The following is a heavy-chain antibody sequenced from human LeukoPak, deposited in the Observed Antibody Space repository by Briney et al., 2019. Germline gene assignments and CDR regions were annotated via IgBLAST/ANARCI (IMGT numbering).Heavy chain of an antibody. CDR3: AKSGYSSSWYRNYYYYYMDV. CDR2: IYSAGTT. J-gene: IGHJ6*03. CDR1: GFTVSNDY. V-gene: IGHV3-53*01. D-gene: IGHD6-13*01. Sequence: GGSLRLSCAASGFTVSNDYMSWVRQAPGKGLEWVSLIYSAGTTYYADSVKGRFTISRDTSKNTLYLQMNSLRAEDTAVYYCAKSGYSSSWYRNYYYYYMDVWGKGTTVTISS.